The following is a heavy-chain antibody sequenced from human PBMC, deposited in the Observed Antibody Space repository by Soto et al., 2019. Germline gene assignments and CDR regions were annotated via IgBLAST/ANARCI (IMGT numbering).Heavy chain of an antibody. V-gene: IGHV5-10-1*01. CDR3: ASPYRIPEAFDI. Sequence: EVQLVPSGAEVKKPGESLRISCKGSGYRSTSFWISWVRQMPGKGLEWMGRIDPSDSYTNYSPSFQGHVTISADKSISTAYLQWSSLKASDTAMYYCASPYRIPEAFDIWGQGTMVTVSS. CDR1: GYRSTSFW. CDR2: IDPSDSYT. J-gene: IGHJ3*02.